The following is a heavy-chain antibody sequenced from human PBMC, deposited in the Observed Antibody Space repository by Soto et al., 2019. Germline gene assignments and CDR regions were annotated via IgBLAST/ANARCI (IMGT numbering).Heavy chain of an antibody. CDR1: ECTFSSDG. CDR3: ARDKNRNGGTCYY. Sequence: HPAWSVRHSGAAAECTFSSDGMHRDHQAPGKGLEWVAVIWYDGSYKYYADSVKGRFTISRDNSENTVSLQMNSLRAEDTAVYYCARDKNRNGGTCYYWGQGTQVTVS. V-gene: IGHV3-33*01. D-gene: IGHD2-15*01. J-gene: IGHJ4*02. CDR2: IWYDGSYK.